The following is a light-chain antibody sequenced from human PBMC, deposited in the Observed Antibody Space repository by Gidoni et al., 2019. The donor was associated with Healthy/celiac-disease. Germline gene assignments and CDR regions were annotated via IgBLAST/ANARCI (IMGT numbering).Light chain of an antibody. CDR2: VTS. Sequence: EILLTQSPGTLSLSPGERATLSCRASQSVSSSYLAWYQQKPGQPPRLLIYVTSSRATGIPDRFSGSGSGKDFTIIISRLEAEDVAVYYCQQYGSFSLTFGGGTKVEIK. J-gene: IGKJ4*01. CDR3: QQYGSFSLT. CDR1: QSVSSSY. V-gene: IGKV3-20*01.